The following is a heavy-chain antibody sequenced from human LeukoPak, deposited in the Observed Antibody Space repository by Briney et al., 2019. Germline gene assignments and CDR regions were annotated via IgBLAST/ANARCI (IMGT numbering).Heavy chain of an antibody. CDR1: GYTFTSYG. Sequence: ASVKVSCKASGYTFTSYGISWVRQAPGQGLEWMGWISAYNGNTNYAQKLQGRVTMTTDTSTSTAYMELRSLRSDDTAVYYCARDGPPYYDFWSGYQGVDYWGQGTLVTVSS. J-gene: IGHJ4*02. CDR2: ISAYNGNT. CDR3: ARDGPPYYDFWSGYQGVDY. D-gene: IGHD3-3*01. V-gene: IGHV1-18*01.